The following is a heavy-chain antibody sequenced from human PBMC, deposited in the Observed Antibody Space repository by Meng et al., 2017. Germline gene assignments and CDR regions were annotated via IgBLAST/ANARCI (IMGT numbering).Heavy chain of an antibody. D-gene: IGHD3-10*01. Sequence: SVKVSCKASGGTFSSYTISWVRQAPGQGLEWMGRIIPILGIANYAQKFQGRVTITADKSISTAYMEQSSLRSENTAVYYCERDREYWYGSESFYYFDNWGQGTLVTVSS. CDR1: GGTFSSYT. CDR3: ERDREYWYGSESFYYFDN. CDR2: IIPILGIA. V-gene: IGHV1-69*02. J-gene: IGHJ4*02.